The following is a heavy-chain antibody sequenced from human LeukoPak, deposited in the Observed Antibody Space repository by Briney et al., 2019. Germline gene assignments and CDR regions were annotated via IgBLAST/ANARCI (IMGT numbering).Heavy chain of an antibody. CDR1: GFTLGDYA. V-gene: IGHV3-49*03. CDR3: TSQQQLLTYFDS. J-gene: IGHJ4*02. CDR2: IRSKAYGGTT. D-gene: IGHD6-13*01. Sequence: PGRSLRLSCTASGFTLGDYAMSWFRQAPGKGLEWVGFIRSKAYGGTTEYAASVKGRFTISRDDSKSIAYLQMNSLKTEDTAVYYSTSQQQLLTYFDSWGQGTLVTVSS.